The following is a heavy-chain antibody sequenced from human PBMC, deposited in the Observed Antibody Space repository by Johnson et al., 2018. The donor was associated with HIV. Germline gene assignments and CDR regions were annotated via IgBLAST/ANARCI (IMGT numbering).Heavy chain of an antibody. CDR1: GFTFDDYA. J-gene: IGHJ3*02. Sequence: VQLLESGGGLVQPGRSLRLSCAASGFTFDDYAMHWVRQAPGKGPEWVSGLSWNSGSRGYVDSVKGRFTISSDNAKRSLFLQMNSVRAEDTAVYYCARSQGSGEGAFDMWGQGTMVTVSS. V-gene: IGHV3-9*01. D-gene: IGHD2-21*01. CDR3: ARSQGSGEGAFDM. CDR2: LSWNSGSR.